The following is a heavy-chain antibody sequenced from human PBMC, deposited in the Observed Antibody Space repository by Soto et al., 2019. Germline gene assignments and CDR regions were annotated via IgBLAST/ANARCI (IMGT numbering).Heavy chain of an antibody. Sequence: EVQLLESGGGLVQPGGSLRLSCAASGLTFSKFAMTWVRQAPGKGLEWVSSITGSGAGTYYADSVKGRFTISRDNSKNTLFLQMSSLRAEDTALYYCAKSSAIRGSSSDYWGQGTLVTVSS. V-gene: IGHV3-23*01. CDR3: AKSSAIRGSSSDY. CDR2: ITGSGAGT. J-gene: IGHJ4*02. D-gene: IGHD6-6*01. CDR1: GLTFSKFA.